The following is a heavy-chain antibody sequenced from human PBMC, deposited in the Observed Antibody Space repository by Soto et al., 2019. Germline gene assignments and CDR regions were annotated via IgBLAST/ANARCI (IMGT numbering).Heavy chain of an antibody. CDR1: GGTYSSYA. CDR3: ARGLSLWPIRYFDY. CDR2: IIPIFGTA. J-gene: IGHJ4*02. V-gene: IGHV1-69*01. D-gene: IGHD3-16*02. Sequence: QVQLVQSGAEVKKPGSSVKVSCKASGGTYSSYAISWVRQAPGQGLEWMGGIIPIFGTANYAQKFQGRVTITADESTSTAYMELSSLRSEETAVYYGARGLSLWPIRYFDYWGQGTLVTVSS.